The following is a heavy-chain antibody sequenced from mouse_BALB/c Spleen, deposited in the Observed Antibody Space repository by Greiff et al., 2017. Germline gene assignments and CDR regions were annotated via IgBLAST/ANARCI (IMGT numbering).Heavy chain of an antibody. Sequence: EVQGVESGGGLVQPGGSRKLSCAASGFTFSSFGMHWVRQAPEKGLEWVAYISSGSSTIYYADTVKGRFTISRDNPKNTLFLQMTSLRSEDTAMYYCARPLYGNYGYFDVWGAGTTVTVSS. V-gene: IGHV5-17*02. D-gene: IGHD2-1*01. CDR1: GFTFSSFG. J-gene: IGHJ1*01. CDR3: ARPLYGNYGYFDV. CDR2: ISSGSSTI.